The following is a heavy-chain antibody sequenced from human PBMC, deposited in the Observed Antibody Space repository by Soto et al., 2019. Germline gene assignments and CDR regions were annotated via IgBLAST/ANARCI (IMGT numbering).Heavy chain of an antibody. Sequence: EVQLVESGGGLVQPGGSLRLSCAASGFTFRSHWMHWVRQAPGKGLVWVSRISVDGNSTSYADSVKGRFTISRDNAKSTVCLQMVSLRADDTAVYYCARAGAIRFVEWVLTHFEYWGQATLVTISS. CDR1: GFTFRSHW. V-gene: IGHV3-74*01. D-gene: IGHD3-3*01. CDR2: ISVDGNST. J-gene: IGHJ4*02. CDR3: ARAGAIRFVEWVLTHFEY.